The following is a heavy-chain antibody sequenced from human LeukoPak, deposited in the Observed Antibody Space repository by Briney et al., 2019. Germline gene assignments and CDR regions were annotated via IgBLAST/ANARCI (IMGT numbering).Heavy chain of an antibody. V-gene: IGHV1-2*02. Sequence: ASVKVSCKASGYTFTDFYVHWLRQAPGQGLEWVGEVNNNNGGTKYAQKFQGRVTLTRDTSIRTAYLELSGLRSDDTAVYYCARDSAPATGLSLDYWGQGTLVTVSS. J-gene: IGHJ4*02. CDR2: VNNNNGGT. CDR3: ARDSAPATGLSLDY. D-gene: IGHD2-2*01. CDR1: GYTFTDFY.